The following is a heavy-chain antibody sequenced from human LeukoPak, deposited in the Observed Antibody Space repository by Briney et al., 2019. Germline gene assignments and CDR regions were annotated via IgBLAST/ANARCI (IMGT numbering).Heavy chain of an antibody. CDR3: AKDEQDNSGSYLLSLCYFDY. Sequence: PGGSLRLSCAASGFTFSSYGMHWVRQAPGKGLEWVAVIWYDGSNKYYADSVKGRFTISRDNSKNTLYLQMNSLRAEDTAVYYCAKDEQDNSGSYLLSLCYFDYWGQGTLVTVSS. J-gene: IGHJ4*02. CDR1: GFTFSSYG. D-gene: IGHD3-10*01. V-gene: IGHV3-33*06. CDR2: IWYDGSNK.